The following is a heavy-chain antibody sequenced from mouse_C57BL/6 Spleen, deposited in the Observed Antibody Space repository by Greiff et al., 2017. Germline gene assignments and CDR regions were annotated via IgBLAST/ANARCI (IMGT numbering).Heavy chain of an antibody. CDR1: GFSLTSYG. D-gene: IGHD2-4*01. CDR2: IWSGGST. J-gene: IGHJ4*01. V-gene: IGHV2-2*01. CDR3: ARNLDDYDDDPYAMDY. Sequence: QVQLQQSGPGLVQPSQSLSITCTVSGFSLTSYGVHWVRQSPGKGLAWLGVIWSGGSTDYNAAFISRLSISKDNSKSQVFFKMNSLQADDTAIYYCARNLDDYDDDPYAMDYWGQGTSVTVSS.